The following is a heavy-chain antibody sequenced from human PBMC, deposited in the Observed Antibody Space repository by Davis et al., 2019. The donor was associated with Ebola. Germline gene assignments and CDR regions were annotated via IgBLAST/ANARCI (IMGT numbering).Heavy chain of an antibody. V-gene: IGHV1-46*03. D-gene: IGHD1-26*01. CDR2: IHPGDGSA. CDR1: GYTFTVYY. Sequence: AASVKVSCKASGYTFTVYYMHWVRQAPGQGLGWMGIIHPGDGSATYAQKFQGRVTMTRDTSTSTVYMELSSLRSEDTAVYYCAREAGATDYWGQGTLVTVSS. J-gene: IGHJ4*02. CDR3: AREAGATDY.